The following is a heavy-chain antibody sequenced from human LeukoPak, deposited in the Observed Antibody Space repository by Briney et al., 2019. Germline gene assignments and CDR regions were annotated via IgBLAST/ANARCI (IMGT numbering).Heavy chain of an antibody. D-gene: IGHD1-26*01. V-gene: IGHV1-69*04. J-gene: IGHJ4*02. CDR1: GYTFTSYY. CDR2: IIPILGIA. CDR3: ARDYGILVGATRRDYSFDY. Sequence: ASVKVSCKASGYTFTSYYMHWVRQAPGQGLEWMGRIIPILGIANYAQKFQGRVTITADKSTSTAYMELSSLRSEDTAVYYCARDYGILVGATRRDYSFDYWGQGTLVTVSS.